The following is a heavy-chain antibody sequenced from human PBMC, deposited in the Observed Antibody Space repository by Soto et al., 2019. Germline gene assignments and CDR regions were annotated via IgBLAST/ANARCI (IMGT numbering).Heavy chain of an antibody. CDR3: ASYGGNSGIDY. Sequence: GGSLRLSCAASGFTFSSYAMHWVRQAPGKGLEWVAVISYDGSNKYYADSVKGRFTISRDNSKNTLYLQMNSLRAEDTAVYYCASYGGNSGIDYWGQGTLVTVSS. CDR2: ISYDGSNK. D-gene: IGHD4-17*01. V-gene: IGHV3-30-3*01. J-gene: IGHJ4*02. CDR1: GFTFSSYA.